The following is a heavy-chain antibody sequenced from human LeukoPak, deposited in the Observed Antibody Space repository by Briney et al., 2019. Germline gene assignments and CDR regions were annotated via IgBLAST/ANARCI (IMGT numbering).Heavy chain of an antibody. CDR2: IYYSET. Sequence: SETLSLTCTVSGVSISSYYWSWIRQPPGKGLEGIGYIYYSETKYNSSLKSRVTISGDTSKNQFSLTMTSVTAADTAVYYCARLRKGRYFDYIFDYWGQGTLATVSS. CDR1: GVSISSYY. J-gene: IGHJ4*02. V-gene: IGHV4-59*08. CDR3: ARLRKGRYFDYIFDY. D-gene: IGHD3-9*01.